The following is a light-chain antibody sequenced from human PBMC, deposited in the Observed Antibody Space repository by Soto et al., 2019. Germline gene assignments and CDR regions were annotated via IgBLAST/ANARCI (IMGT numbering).Light chain of an antibody. J-gene: IGKJ1*01. CDR2: DAS. V-gene: IGKV3-11*01. CDR3: QQRSNWPPT. CDR1: QSVSSY. Sequence: HFISTLSLSPGERATLSCRASQSVSSYLAWYQQKPGQAPRLLIYDASNRATGIPARFSGSGSGTDFTLTISSLEPEDFAVYYCQQRSNWPPTFGQGTKVDIK.